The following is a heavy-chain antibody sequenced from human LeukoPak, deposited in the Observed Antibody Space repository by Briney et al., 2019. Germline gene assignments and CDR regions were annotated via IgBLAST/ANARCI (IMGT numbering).Heavy chain of an antibody. CDR3: ARTNVLRYFDWLQTSSVGVGDWFDP. D-gene: IGHD3-9*01. CDR1: GGSTSGGNYY. CDR2: IPSSGNT. Sequence: PSETLSLTCIVSGGSTSGGNYYWGWIRRPPGKGLEWIGGIPSSGNTYYNPSLKSRITISIDTSKNHFSLKLSSVTAADTAVYYCARTNVLRYFDWLQTSSVGVGDWFDPWGQGTLVTVSS. J-gene: IGHJ5*02. V-gene: IGHV4-39*07.